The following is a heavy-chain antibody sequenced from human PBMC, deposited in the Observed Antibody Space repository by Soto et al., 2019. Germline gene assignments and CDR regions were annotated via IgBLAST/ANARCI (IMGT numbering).Heavy chain of an antibody. CDR2: IYYSGST. V-gene: IGHV4-31*03. D-gene: IGHD5-12*01. CDR1: GGSISSGGYY. CDR3: ARVGYALYVDY. J-gene: IGHJ4*02. Sequence: QVQLQESGPGLVKPSQTLSLTCTVSGGSISSGGYYWSWIRQHPGKGLEWIGYIYYSGSTYNPSLKSRVTISVDTSKNQFSLKLSSVTAADTAVYYCARVGYALYVDYWGQGTLVTVSS.